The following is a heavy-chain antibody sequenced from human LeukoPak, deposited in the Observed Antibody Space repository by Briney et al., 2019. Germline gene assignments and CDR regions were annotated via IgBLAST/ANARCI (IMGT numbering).Heavy chain of an antibody. D-gene: IGHD6-13*01. CDR2: IKQDGSEK. CDR3: ASMYSSSWRYYYYYYMDV. V-gene: IGHV3-7*01. J-gene: IGHJ6*03. CDR1: GFTFSSYW. Sequence: GGSLRLSCAASGFTFSSYWMSWVRQAPGKGLEWVANIKQDGSEKYYVDSVKGRFTISRDNAKNSLYLQMNSLRAEDTAVYYCASMYSSSWRYYYYYYMDVWGKGTTVTVSS.